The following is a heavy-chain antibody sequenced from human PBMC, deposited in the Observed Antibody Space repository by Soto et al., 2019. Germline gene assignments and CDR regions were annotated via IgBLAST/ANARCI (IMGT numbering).Heavy chain of an antibody. CDR2: INHSGST. D-gene: IGHD3-16*02. CDR1: GGSFSGYY. J-gene: IGHJ4*02. Sequence: PSETLSLTCAVYGGSFSGYYWSWIRQPPGKWLEWIGEINHSGSTNYNPSLKSRVTISVDTSKNQFSLKLSSVTAADTAVYYCARIRHYDYVWGSYRYRYFDYWGQGALVTVSS. V-gene: IGHV4-34*01. CDR3: ARIRHYDYVWGSYRYRYFDY.